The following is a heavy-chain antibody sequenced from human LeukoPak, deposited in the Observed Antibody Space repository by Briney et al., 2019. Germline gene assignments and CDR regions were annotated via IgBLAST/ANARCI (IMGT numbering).Heavy chain of an antibody. Sequence: PSETLSLTCTVSGGSISTSNYYWGWIRQPPGKGLEWIGNIFYSGTTYYSPSLKSRVTISLDTSRNQLSLKLNSVTAAYTAVYYCARDSSGYYHWFDPWGQGTLVTVSS. D-gene: IGHD3-22*01. V-gene: IGHV4-39*07. CDR2: IFYSGTT. CDR3: ARDSSGYYHWFDP. J-gene: IGHJ5*02. CDR1: GGSISTSNYY.